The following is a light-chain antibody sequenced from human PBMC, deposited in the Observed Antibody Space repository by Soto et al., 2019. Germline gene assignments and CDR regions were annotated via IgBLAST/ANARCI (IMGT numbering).Light chain of an antibody. V-gene: IGKV1-39*01. CDR3: QQSYSAPPT. Sequence: DIQMTQSPSSLSASVGDRVTITCRASQNIDNFLNWYQWRPGKAPKFLIFAASSLQGGVSLRFSGSGSGTDFTLTIINLQPEDFATYYCQQSYSAPPTFGQGTRLEMK. J-gene: IGKJ2*01. CDR1: QNIDNF. CDR2: AAS.